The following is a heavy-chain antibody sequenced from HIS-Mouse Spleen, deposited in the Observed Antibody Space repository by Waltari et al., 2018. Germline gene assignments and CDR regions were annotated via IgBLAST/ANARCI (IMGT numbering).Heavy chain of an antibody. CDR2: IYYSGST. Sequence: QLQLQESGPGLVKPSETLSLTCTVSGGSISSSSYYWGWIRQPPGKGLEWIGSIYYSGSTYENRYLKSRVTRSVDTSKNQFSLKLSSVTAADTAVYYCAREIPYSSSWYDWYFDLWGRGTLVTVSS. J-gene: IGHJ2*01. V-gene: IGHV4-39*07. CDR1: GGSISSSSYY. D-gene: IGHD6-13*01. CDR3: AREIPYSSSWYDWYFDL.